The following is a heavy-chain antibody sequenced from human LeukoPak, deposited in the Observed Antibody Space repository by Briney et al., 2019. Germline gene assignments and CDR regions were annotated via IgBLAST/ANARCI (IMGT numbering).Heavy chain of an antibody. CDR2: IWYDGSNK. J-gene: IGHJ6*02. CDR3: AGDYGEYYYGMDV. CDR1: GFTFSSYG. V-gene: IGHV3-33*01. D-gene: IGHD4-17*01. Sequence: QPGRSLRLSCSVSGFTFSSYGMHWVRQAPGKGLEWVAVIWYDGSNKYYADSVKGRFTISRDNSKNTLYLQMNSLRAEDTAVYYCAGDYGEYYYGMDVWGQGTTVTVSS.